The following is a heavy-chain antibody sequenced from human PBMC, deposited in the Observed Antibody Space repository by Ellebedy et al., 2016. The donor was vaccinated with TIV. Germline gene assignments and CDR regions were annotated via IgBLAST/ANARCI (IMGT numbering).Heavy chain of an antibody. D-gene: IGHD6-25*01. J-gene: IGHJ4*02. Sequence: GESLKISCAASGFTFSNYGMHWVRQAPGKGLEWVSFIQYHGTDTYFADSVKGRFTISRDNSNHTCYLHMHSLRAEDTAVYYCARDPPRLPPYYFDMWGPGTLVTVSS. V-gene: IGHV3-30*02. CDR2: IQYHGTDT. CDR3: ARDPPRLPPYYFDM. CDR1: GFTFSNYG.